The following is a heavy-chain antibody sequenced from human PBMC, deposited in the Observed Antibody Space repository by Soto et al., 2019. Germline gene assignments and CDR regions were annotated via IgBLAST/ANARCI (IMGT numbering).Heavy chain of an antibody. V-gene: IGHV3-53*01. CDR1: GFTVSRNY. CDR2: IYGGGNT. Sequence: GGSLRLSCAASGFTVSRNYMTWVRRAPGKGLEWVSVIYGGGNTYYADSVKGRFTISRDNSRNTLYLQMNSLKADDTAVYYCAKETVFTAVEDKWGQGTLVTVSS. D-gene: IGHD3-10*02. CDR3: AKETVFTAVEDK. J-gene: IGHJ4*02.